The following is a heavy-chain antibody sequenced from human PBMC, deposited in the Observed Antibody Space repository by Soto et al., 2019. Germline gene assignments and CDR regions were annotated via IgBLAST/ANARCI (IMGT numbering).Heavy chain of an antibody. CDR3: ARVTPGNNLYYFSGLDV. V-gene: IGHV3-30-3*01. Sequence: HPGGSLRLSCVASGFTFDTYGIHWVRQAPGKGLQCVALISYEGSNTYYADSVRGRFTISRDNSKNTLYLQINALRPEDTGVYYCARVTPGNNLYYFSGLDVWGQGTSVTVSS. D-gene: IGHD1-1*01. CDR2: ISYEGSNT. CDR1: GFTFDTYG. J-gene: IGHJ6*02.